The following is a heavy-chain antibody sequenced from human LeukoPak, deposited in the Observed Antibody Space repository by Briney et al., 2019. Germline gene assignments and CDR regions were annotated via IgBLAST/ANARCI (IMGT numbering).Heavy chain of an antibody. CDR1: GFTFSNAW. CDR2: IKSKTDGGTT. Sequence: PGGSLRLSCAASGFTFSNAWMSWVRQAPGKGLEWVGRIKSKTDGGTTDYAAPVKGRFTISRDDSKNTLYLQMNSLKTEDTAVYYCTTDRYYYDSSGYYQGDYFDYWGQGTLVTVSS. V-gene: IGHV3-15*01. CDR3: TTDRYYYDSSGYYQGDYFDY. J-gene: IGHJ4*02. D-gene: IGHD3-22*01.